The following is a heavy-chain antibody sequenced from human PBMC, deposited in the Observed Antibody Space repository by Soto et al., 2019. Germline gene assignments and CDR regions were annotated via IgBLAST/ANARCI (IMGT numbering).Heavy chain of an antibody. Sequence: SVKVSCKASGDTFSVYSINWVRQAPGLGLEWMGRVNPILSMSNYAQRFQGRVTMTADKSTSTAYMELSGLRSEDTAMYYCATSYGSGYRAFDYWGQGALVTVSS. CDR1: GDTFSVYS. CDR2: VNPILSMS. D-gene: IGHD3-10*01. V-gene: IGHV1-69*02. J-gene: IGHJ4*02. CDR3: ATSYGSGYRAFDY.